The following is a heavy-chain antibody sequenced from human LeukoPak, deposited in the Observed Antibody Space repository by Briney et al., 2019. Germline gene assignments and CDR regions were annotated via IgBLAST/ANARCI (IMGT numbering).Heavy chain of an antibody. CDR3: ARVGCSSTSCYGGSDY. D-gene: IGHD2-2*01. CDR1: GGTFSSYT. V-gene: IGHV1-69*02. Sequence: SVKVSCKASGGTFSSYTISWVRQAPGQGLEWMGRIIPILGIANYAQKFQGRVTITADESTSTAYMELSSLRSEDTAVYYCARVGCSSTSCYGGSDYWGQGTLVTVSS. CDR2: IIPILGIA. J-gene: IGHJ4*02.